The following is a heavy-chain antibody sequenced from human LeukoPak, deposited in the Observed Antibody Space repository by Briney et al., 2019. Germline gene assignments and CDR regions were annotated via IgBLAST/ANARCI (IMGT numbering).Heavy chain of an antibody. CDR3: ATGGSAYSGSYYGAFDY. CDR1: GYTFTDYY. Sequence: ASVKVSCKVSGYTFTDYYMHWVQQAPGKGLEWMGLVDPEDGETIYAEKFQGRVTITADTSTDTAYMELSSLRSEDTAVYYCATGGSAYSGSYYGAFDYWGQGTLVTVSS. V-gene: IGHV1-69-2*01. D-gene: IGHD1-26*01. CDR2: VDPEDGET. J-gene: IGHJ4*02.